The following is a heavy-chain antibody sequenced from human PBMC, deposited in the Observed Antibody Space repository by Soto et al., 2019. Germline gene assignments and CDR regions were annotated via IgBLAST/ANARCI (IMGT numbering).Heavy chain of an antibody. CDR2: FDPEDGET. CDR1: GYTLTELS. J-gene: IGHJ4*02. D-gene: IGHD3-16*02. CDR3: ATAVHYDYIWGSYRPTQNLFDY. Sequence: ASVKVSCKVSGYTLTELSMHWVRQAPGKGLEWMGGFDPEDGETIYAQKFQGRVTMTEDTSTDTAYMELSSLRSEDTAVYYCATAVHYDYIWGSYRPTQNLFDYWGQGTLVTV. V-gene: IGHV1-24*01.